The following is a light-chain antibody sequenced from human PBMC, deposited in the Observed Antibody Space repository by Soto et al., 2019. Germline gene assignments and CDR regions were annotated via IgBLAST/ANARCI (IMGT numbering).Light chain of an antibody. Sequence: LTQPASVSGSPGQSITISCTGTSSDVGGYNYVSWYQQHPGKAPKLMIYEVSNRPSGVSNRFSGSKSGNTASLTISGLQAEDEADYYCCSYAGSSTLVFGGGTKVTVL. CDR2: EVS. V-gene: IGLV2-23*02. CDR3: CSYAGSSTLV. CDR1: SSDVGGYNY. J-gene: IGLJ2*01.